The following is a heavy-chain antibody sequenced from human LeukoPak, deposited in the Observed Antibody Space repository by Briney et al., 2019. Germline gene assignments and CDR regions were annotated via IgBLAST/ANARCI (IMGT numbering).Heavy chain of an antibody. V-gene: IGHV4-31*03. CDR3: ARDLGPAVVPYMDV. Sequence: SETLSLTCTVSGGSISSGGYYWSWIRQHPGKGLEWIGYIYYSGSTYYNPTLKSRVTISVDTSKNQFSLKLSSVTAADTAVYYCARDLGPAVVPYMDVWGKGTTVTVSS. D-gene: IGHD2-2*01. J-gene: IGHJ6*03. CDR2: IYYSGST. CDR1: GGSISSGGYY.